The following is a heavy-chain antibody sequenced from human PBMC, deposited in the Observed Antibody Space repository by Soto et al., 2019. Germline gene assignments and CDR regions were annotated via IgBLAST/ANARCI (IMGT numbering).Heavy chain of an antibody. D-gene: IGHD2-2*01. CDR2: IHPGGQII. CDR1: GFTFSSSE. CDR3: ARRGSS. V-gene: IGHV3-48*03. Sequence: EVRLVESGGGLVQPGGSLRLSCAASGFTFSSSEMYWGRQAPGKGLEWVSYIHPGGQIIFYADSVKGRFTISRDNAKNSVYLQMNNLRAEDTAVYYCARRGSSWGQGTMVTVSS. J-gene: IGHJ3*01.